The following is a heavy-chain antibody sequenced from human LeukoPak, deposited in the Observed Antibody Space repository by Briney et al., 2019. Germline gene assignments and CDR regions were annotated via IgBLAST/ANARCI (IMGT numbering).Heavy chain of an antibody. Sequence: GGSLRLSCVASGFTFSAYAISWVRQAPGKGLEWVSSISSSGNYKYYADSGEDRFTISRDNAKNSLHLKMNSLKAEATAVYYCARDRRHRTLFGVGKGNYGYWGQGTLVTVSS. CDR2: ISSSGNYK. D-gene: IGHD3-3*01. J-gene: IGHJ4*02. CDR1: GFTFSAYA. V-gene: IGHV3-21*01. CDR3: ARDRRHRTLFGVGKGNYGY.